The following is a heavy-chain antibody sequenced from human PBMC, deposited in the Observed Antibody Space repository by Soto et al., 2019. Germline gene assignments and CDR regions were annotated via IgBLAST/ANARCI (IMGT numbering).Heavy chain of an antibody. Sequence: QITLKESGPTLVKPTQTLTLTCTFSGFSLTTSRVGVGWILQPPGKALEWLALIYWDDDKRYSPSLRSRLTITKDTSKNQVVLTMTNMDPVDTSTYYCAHMFGTVSHLGYWGQGTLVTVSS. CDR2: IYWDDDK. CDR3: AHMFGTVSHLGY. V-gene: IGHV2-5*02. CDR1: GFSLTTSRVG. J-gene: IGHJ4*02. D-gene: IGHD3-10*02.